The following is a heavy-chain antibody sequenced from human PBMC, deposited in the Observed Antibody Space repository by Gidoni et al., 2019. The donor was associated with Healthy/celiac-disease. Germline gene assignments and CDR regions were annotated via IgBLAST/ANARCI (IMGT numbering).Heavy chain of an antibody. CDR3: ARDYSSSSAFDY. CDR1: GVTFRSYS. V-gene: IGHV1-69*06. J-gene: IGHJ4*02. D-gene: IGHD6-6*01. Sequence: QVQLVQSGAEVTKPWSSVKVSCQASGVTFRSYSISWVRQAPGQGLEWMGGIIPIFGTANDAQKFQGRVTITADKSTSTAYRELSSLRSEDTAVYYCARDYSSSSAFDYWGQGTLVTVSS. CDR2: IIPIFGTA.